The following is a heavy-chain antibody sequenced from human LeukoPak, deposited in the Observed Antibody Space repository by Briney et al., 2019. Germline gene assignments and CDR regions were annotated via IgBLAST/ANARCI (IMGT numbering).Heavy chain of an antibody. Sequence: PGGSLRLSCAASGFSFSSYWMHWVRQAPGKGLVWVSCINSDCSSTTYSDSVKGRFTISRDNAKNTLYLQMNTLLAEDTAVYYCGGAVRTHPPADYWGQGTLVTVSS. V-gene: IGHV3-74*01. D-gene: IGHD3-10*01. CDR2: INSDCSST. J-gene: IGHJ4*02. CDR1: GFSFSSYW. CDR3: GGAVRTHPPADY.